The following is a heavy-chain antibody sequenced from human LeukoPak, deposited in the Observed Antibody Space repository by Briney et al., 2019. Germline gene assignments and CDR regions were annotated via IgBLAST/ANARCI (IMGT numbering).Heavy chain of an antibody. D-gene: IGHD3-3*01. V-gene: IGHV6-1*01. CDR2: TYYRSKWYK. CDR3: ARQGFRRFDP. Sequence: TLSLTCAISGDSASSNSAAWIWIRQSPSRGLEWLGRTYYRSKWYKAYAESVKSRITINPDTSKNQFSLHLNSVTPEDTAVYYCARQGFRRFDPWGQGTLVTVSS. J-gene: IGHJ5*02. CDR1: GDSASSNSAA.